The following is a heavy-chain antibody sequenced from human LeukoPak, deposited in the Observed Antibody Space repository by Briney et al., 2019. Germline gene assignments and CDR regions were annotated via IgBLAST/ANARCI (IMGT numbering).Heavy chain of an antibody. D-gene: IGHD3-22*01. CDR3: ARANYYDGSGYYGGGDVAVAYYYYYMDV. Sequence: ASVKVSCKASGYTFTGYYMHWVRQAPGQGLEWMGWINPNSGGTNYAQKFQGRVTMTRDTSISTGNMELSRLRSDDTAVYYCARANYYDGSGYYGGGDVAVAYYYYYMDVWGKGTTVTVSS. V-gene: IGHV1-2*02. J-gene: IGHJ6*03. CDR1: GYTFTGYY. CDR2: INPNSGGT.